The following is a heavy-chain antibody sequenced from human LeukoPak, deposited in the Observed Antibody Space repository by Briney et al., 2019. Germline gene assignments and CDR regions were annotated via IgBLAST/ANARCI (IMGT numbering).Heavy chain of an antibody. Sequence: ASVKVSCKASGYTFTSYYMHWVRQAPGQGLEWMGIINPSGGSTSYAQKFQGRVTMTRDTSTSTVYMELSSLRSEDTAVYYCARDGEMATTESRGFDPWGQRTLVTVSS. CDR1: GYTFTSYY. CDR2: INPSGGST. CDR3: ARDGEMATTESRGFDP. D-gene: IGHD5-24*01. V-gene: IGHV1-46*01. J-gene: IGHJ5*02.